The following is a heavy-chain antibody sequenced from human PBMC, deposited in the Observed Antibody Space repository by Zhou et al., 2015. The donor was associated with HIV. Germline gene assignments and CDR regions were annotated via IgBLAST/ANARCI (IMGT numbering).Heavy chain of an antibody. J-gene: IGHJ6*02. CDR2: IIPIFGTA. CDR3: ARSSLTTVVTPTYYYYGMDV. D-gene: IGHD4-23*01. Sequence: QVQLVQSGAEVKKPGSSVKVSCKASGGTFSSYAISWVRQAPGQGLEWMGGIIPIFGTANYAQKFQGRVTITADKSTSTAYMELSSLRSEDTAVYYCARSSLTTVVTPTYYYYGMDVWGQGTTVTVSS. CDR1: GGTFSSYA. V-gene: IGHV1-69*06.